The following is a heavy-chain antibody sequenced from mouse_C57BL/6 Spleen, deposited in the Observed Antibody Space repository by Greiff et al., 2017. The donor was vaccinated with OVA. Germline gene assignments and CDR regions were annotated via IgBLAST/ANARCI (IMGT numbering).Heavy chain of an antibody. CDR3: ARAPLYYGSSYLYFDV. CDR1: GYTFTSYW. D-gene: IGHD1-1*01. CDR2: IDPSDSET. Sequence: QVQLQQPGAELVRPGSSVKLSCKASGYTFTSYWMHWVKQRPIQGLEWIGNIDPSDSETHYNQKFKDKATLTVDKSSSTAYMQLSSLTSEDSAVYYCARAPLYYGSSYLYFDVWGTGTTVTVSS. V-gene: IGHV1-52*01. J-gene: IGHJ1*03.